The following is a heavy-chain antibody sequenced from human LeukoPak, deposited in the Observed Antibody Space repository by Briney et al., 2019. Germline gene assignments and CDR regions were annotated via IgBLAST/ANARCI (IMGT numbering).Heavy chain of an antibody. CDR1: GFAFSGYW. CDR3: ARGSSGGTFGY. CDR2: INSDESST. J-gene: IGHJ4*02. Sequence: GGSLRLSCAASGFAFSGYWMHWVRQAPGKGLVWVSHINSDESSTSYADSVKGRFTISRDNAENTLYLGMNSLRAEDTAVYYCARGSSGGTFGYWGQGTLVTVSS. V-gene: IGHV3-74*01. D-gene: IGHD3-3*02.